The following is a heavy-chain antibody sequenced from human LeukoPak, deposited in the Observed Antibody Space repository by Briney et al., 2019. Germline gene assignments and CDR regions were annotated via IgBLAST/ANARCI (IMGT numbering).Heavy chain of an antibody. J-gene: IGHJ6*03. CDR3: AREKTGGYYLPSYYYYYMDV. CDR1: GFTFSTQW. Sequence: GGSLRLSCAASGFTFSTQWMSWVRQAPGKGLEWVATVNQGGTQKYYVDSVKGRFTISRDNAKNSLYLQMNSLRAEDTALYYCAREKTGGYYLPSYYYYYMDVWGKGTTVTVSS. D-gene: IGHD3-22*01. V-gene: IGHV3-7*03. CDR2: VNQGGTQK.